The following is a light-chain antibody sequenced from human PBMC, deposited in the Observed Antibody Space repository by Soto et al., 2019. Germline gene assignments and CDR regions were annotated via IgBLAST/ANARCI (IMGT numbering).Light chain of an antibody. CDR3: QQYVVGSTLS. Sequence: DIVLTQSPGILSLSPGDTATITCRASQSVTTSLAWYHHKPGEAPRLLISDASVRAAGIPDRFSGSGSGTDFTLTISRLEPEDFALYYCQQYVVGSTLSFGRGTRLEIK. CDR1: QSVTTS. CDR2: DAS. V-gene: IGKV3-20*01. J-gene: IGKJ5*01.